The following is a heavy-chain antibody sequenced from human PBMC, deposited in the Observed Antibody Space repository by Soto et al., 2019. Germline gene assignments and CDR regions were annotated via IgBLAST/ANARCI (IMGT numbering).Heavy chain of an antibody. CDR3: ARQFAARYYYDY. CDR2: IIPIFGTA. D-gene: IGHD6-25*01. J-gene: IGHJ4*02. V-gene: IGHV1-69*06. CDR1: GVTFSSYS. Sequence: ASLTVYCKVSGVTFSSYSIRWVRQSSVQGLEWMGGIIPIFGTAYYAQKFQGRVTITADKSTSTAYMELSSLRSEDTAVYYCARQFAARYYYDYWGQGTLVTVSS.